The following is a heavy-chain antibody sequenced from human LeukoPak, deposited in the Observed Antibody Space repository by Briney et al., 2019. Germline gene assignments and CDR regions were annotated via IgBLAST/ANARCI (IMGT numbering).Heavy chain of an antibody. CDR1: GFTFSSYS. D-gene: IGHD6-13*01. V-gene: IGHV3-21*04. CDR3: AKDIGLAGFRAAEFDYYYYYGMDV. CDR2: ISSSSSYI. Sequence: PGGSLRLSCAASGFTFSSYSMNWVRQAPGKGLEWVSSISSSSSYIYYADSVKGRFTISRDNAKNSLYLQMNSLRAEDTALYYCAKDIGLAGFRAAEFDYYYYYGMDVWGQGTTVTVSS. J-gene: IGHJ6*02.